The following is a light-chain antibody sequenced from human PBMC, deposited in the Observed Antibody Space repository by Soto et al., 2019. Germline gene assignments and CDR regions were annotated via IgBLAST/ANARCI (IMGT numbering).Light chain of an antibody. Sequence: AIQMTHSPSSLAASVGDRVTITCRSSQGIRNDLGWYQQKPGKAPKLLIYAASSLQSGVPSRFSGSGSGTDFTLTISSLQPEDFATYYFLQDYNYPWTFGQGTKVEIK. CDR3: LQDYNYPWT. J-gene: IGKJ1*01. CDR1: QGIRND. CDR2: AAS. V-gene: IGKV1-6*01.